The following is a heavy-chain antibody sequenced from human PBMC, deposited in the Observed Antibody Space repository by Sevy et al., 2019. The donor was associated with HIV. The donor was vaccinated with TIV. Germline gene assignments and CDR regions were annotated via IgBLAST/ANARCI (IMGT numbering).Heavy chain of an antibody. J-gene: IGHJ4*02. D-gene: IGHD1-26*01. V-gene: IGHV3-11*01. Sequence: GGSLRLSCAASGFIFSDYYMSWNRQAPGKGLEWVSYISGSGNTIYYTHSVKGRFTISRDNAKDSLYLQMNSLRAEDTAVYYCARAGGSWALRYWGQGSLVTVSS. CDR2: ISGSGNTI. CDR1: GFIFSDYY. CDR3: ARAGGSWALRY.